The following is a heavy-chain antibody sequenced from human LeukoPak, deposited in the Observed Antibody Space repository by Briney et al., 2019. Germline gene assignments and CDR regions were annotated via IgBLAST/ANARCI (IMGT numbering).Heavy chain of an antibody. Sequence: ASVKVSYKVSGYTLTDLSMHWVRQAPGKGLEWMGGFDPEDGDTIYAQKFQGRVTMTEDTSTDTAYMELSSLRSEDTAVYYCATGAPHYFDISGYAGAFDIWGQGTMVTVSS. J-gene: IGHJ3*02. V-gene: IGHV1-24*01. CDR2: FDPEDGDT. CDR3: ATGAPHYFDISGYAGAFDI. D-gene: IGHD3-22*01. CDR1: GYTLTDLS.